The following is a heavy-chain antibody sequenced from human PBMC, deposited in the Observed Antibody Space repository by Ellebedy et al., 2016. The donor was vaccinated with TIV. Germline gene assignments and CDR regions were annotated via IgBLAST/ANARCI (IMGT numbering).Heavy chain of an antibody. J-gene: IGHJ3*02. CDR2: INQDGSMK. V-gene: IGHV3-7*01. Sequence: GESLKISCAASGFSFSSYWMSWVRQAPGKGLEWVANINQDGSMKYFVDSVKGRFTLSRDHAKNSLYLQMNSLRDEDTAVYYCATDGSYGDYRSPTHAFVMWGQGTMVAVSS. D-gene: IGHD4-17*01. CDR3: ATDGSYGDYRSPTHAFVM. CDR1: GFSFSSYW.